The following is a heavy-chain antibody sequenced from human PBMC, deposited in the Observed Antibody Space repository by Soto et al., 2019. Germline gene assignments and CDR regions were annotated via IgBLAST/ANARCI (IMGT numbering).Heavy chain of an antibody. V-gene: IGHV1-18*01. J-gene: IGHJ4*02. Sequence: QVQLVQYRAELKKPGASVKVSCKTSGYTFTSYGITWVRQAPGQGLEWMGWISAYNGDTDYAQNLQDRLTMTTDTSTNTAYLELRSLRFDDTAVYYCVRGASSLPGFYWGQGTLVTVSS. CDR3: VRGASSLPGFY. D-gene: IGHD6-13*01. CDR2: ISAYNGDT. CDR1: GYTFTSYG.